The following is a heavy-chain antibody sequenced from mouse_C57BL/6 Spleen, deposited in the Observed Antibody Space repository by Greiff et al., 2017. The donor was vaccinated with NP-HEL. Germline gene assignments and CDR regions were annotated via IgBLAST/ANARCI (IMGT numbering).Heavy chain of an antibody. CDR1: GYSFTGYY. D-gene: IGHD2-4*01. CDR3: ARGDYYDYDGFAY. Sequence: VQLQQSGPELVKPGASVKISCKASGYSFTGYYMNWVKQSPEKSLEWIGEINPSTGGTTYNQKFKAKATLTVDKSSSTAYMQLKSLTSEDSAVYYCARGDYYDYDGFAYWGQGTLVTVSA. CDR2: INPSTGGT. J-gene: IGHJ3*01. V-gene: IGHV1-42*01.